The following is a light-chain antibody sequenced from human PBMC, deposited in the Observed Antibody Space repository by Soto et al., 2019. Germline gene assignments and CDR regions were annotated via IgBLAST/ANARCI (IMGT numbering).Light chain of an antibody. Sequence: QSALTQPASVSGSPGQSITISCTGTSSDVGGYNYVSWYQQHPGKAPKFMIYDVSNRPSGVSNRFSGSKSGNTASLTISGLQAEDEAAYYCCSYTTSNTRQIVFGTGTKLTVL. J-gene: IGLJ1*01. CDR3: CSYTTSNTRQIV. CDR1: SSDVGGYNY. V-gene: IGLV2-14*01. CDR2: DVS.